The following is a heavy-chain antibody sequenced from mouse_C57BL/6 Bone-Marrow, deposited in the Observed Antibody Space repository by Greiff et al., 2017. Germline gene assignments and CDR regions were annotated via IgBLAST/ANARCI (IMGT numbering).Heavy chain of an antibody. D-gene: IGHD2-3*01. Sequence: VQLVESGPELVKPGASVQISCKASGYAFSSSWMNWVKQRPGKGLEWIGRIYPGDGETNYNGKFKGKATLTADKSSSTAYMQLSSMTSEDSAVYLCARKRWLLRNWYFDVWGKGTTVTVSS. CDR2: IYPGDGET. CDR1: GYAFSSSW. V-gene: IGHV1-82*01. J-gene: IGHJ1*03. CDR3: ARKRWLLRNWYFDV.